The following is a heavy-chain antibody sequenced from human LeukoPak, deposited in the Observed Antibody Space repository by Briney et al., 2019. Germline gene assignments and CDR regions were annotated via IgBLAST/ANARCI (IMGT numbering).Heavy chain of an antibody. CDR1: GFTFSSYS. CDR2: ISSSSSYI. Sequence: PGGSLRLSCAASGFTFSSYSMNWVRQAPGKGLEWVSSISSSSSYIYYADSVKGRFTISRDNAKNSLYLQMNSLRAEDTAVYYCARDWNYYDSSGLDYWGQGTLVTVSS. CDR3: ARDWNYYDSSGLDY. V-gene: IGHV3-21*01. D-gene: IGHD3-22*01. J-gene: IGHJ4*02.